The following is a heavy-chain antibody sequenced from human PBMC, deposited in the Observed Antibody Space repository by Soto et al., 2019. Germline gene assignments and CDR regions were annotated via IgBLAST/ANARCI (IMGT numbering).Heavy chain of an antibody. CDR1: GYSFTDYH. CDR3: ARGDSTDCSNGVCSFFYNHDMDV. J-gene: IGHJ6*02. D-gene: IGHD2-8*01. Sequence: ASVKVSCKASGYSFTDYHIHWVRQAPGQGLEWLGRINPKSGGTSTAQKFQGWVTMTTDTSISTTSMELTRLTSDDTAIYYCARGDSTDCSNGVCSFFYNHDMDVWGQGTTVTVSS. V-gene: IGHV1-2*04. CDR2: INPKSGGT.